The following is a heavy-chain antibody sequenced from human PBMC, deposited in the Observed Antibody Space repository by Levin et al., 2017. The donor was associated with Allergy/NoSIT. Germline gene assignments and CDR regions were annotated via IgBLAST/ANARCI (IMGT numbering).Heavy chain of an antibody. D-gene: IGHD6-13*01. CDR3: ARGGPGSSSWYIYYYYGMDV. V-gene: IGHV4-59*01. Sequence: LSQTLSLTCTVSGGSISSYYWSWIRQPPGKGLEWIGYIYYSGSTNYNPSLKSRVTISVDTSKNQFSLKLSSVTAADTAVYYCARGGPGSSSWYIYYYYGMDVWGQGTTVTVSS. CDR1: GGSISSYY. J-gene: IGHJ6*02. CDR2: IYYSGST.